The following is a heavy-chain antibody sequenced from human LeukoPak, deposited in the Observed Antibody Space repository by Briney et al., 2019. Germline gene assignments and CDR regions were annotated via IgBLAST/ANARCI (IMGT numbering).Heavy chain of an antibody. CDR1: GGSISSYY. J-gene: IGHJ4*02. D-gene: IGHD3-22*01. CDR3: ATGYYYDSSGFFDY. V-gene: IGHV4-59*01. CDR2: IYYSGST. Sequence: SETLSPTCTVSGGSISSYYWSWLRQPPGKGLEWIGYIYYSGSTNYNPSLKRRVTISVDTSKIQFSLNLSSVTAAYTSVYYWATGYYYDSSGFFDYWGQGTLVTVSS.